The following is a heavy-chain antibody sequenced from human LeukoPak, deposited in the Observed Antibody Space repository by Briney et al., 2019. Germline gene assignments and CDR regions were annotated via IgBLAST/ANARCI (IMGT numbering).Heavy chain of an antibody. CDR3: ARVVLDP. CDR2: ISSSSSYT. CDR1: GFTFSSYS. V-gene: IGHV3-21*01. J-gene: IGHJ5*02. Sequence: GGSLRLSCAASGFTFSSYSMNWVRQAPGKGLEWVSSISSSSSYTYYADSVKGRFTISRDNAKNSLYLQMNSLRAEDTAVYYCARVVLDPWGQGTLVTVSS. D-gene: IGHD2-21*01.